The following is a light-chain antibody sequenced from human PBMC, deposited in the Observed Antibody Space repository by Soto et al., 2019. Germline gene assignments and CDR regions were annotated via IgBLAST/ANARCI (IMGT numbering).Light chain of an antibody. CDR1: SSDIGGYKY. CDR2: EVN. V-gene: IGLV2-14*01. CDR3: TSYTSSSNLV. Sequence: QSVLTQPASVSGSPGQSITISCTGTSSDIGGYKYVSWYQQHPGKVPKLMIYEVNTRPSGISNRFSGSKSGNTASLTISGLQAEDEADYYCTSYTSSSNLVLGNGTKVTVL. J-gene: IGLJ1*01.